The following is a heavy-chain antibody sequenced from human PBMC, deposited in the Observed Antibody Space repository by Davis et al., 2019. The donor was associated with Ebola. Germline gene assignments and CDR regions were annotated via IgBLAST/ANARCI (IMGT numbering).Heavy chain of an antibody. D-gene: IGHD2-21*02. CDR3: ASLAYCGGDCYSDYYNGRDV. Sequence: PGGSLRLSCAASGFTFSSYAMHWVRQAPGKGLEWVAVISYDGSNKYYADSVKGRFTISRDNSKNTLYLQMNSLRAEATAVYYCASLAYCGGDCYSDYYNGRDVWGKGTTVTVSS. CDR1: GFTFSSYA. V-gene: IGHV3-30-3*01. J-gene: IGHJ6*04. CDR2: ISYDGSNK.